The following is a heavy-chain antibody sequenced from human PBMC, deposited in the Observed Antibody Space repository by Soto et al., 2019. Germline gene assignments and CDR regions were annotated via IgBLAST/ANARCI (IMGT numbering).Heavy chain of an antibody. CDR2: IRSKTNSYAT. CDR1: GFTVSGSA. CDR3: TSHMGELSSPRAFDI. D-gene: IGHD3-16*02. J-gene: IGHJ3*02. Sequence: EVQLVESGGGLVQPGGSLKLSCAASGFTVSGSAVHWVRQASGKGLEWVGRIRSKTNSYATAYAASVKGRFTISRDDSKNTPYLQMNSLKTEDTAVYYCTSHMGELSSPRAFDIWRQGPMVTVSS. V-gene: IGHV3-73*01.